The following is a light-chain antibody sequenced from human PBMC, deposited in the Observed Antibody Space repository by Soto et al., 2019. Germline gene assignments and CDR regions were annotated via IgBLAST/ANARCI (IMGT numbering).Light chain of an antibody. CDR3: QQGNSFPIS. CDR2: AAA. V-gene: IGKV1-12*01. J-gene: IGKJ5*01. CDR1: QSITSW. Sequence: DIQMTQSPSSVSASVGDRVTITCRASQSITSWLDWYQQKPGKAPKLLISAAANLQSGVPSRCSGSGSRKDFTLTLSSLQPEDFATSYCQQGNSFPISCGERTRLEIK.